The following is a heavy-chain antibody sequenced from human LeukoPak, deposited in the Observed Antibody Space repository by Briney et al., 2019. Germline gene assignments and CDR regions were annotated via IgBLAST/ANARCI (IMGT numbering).Heavy chain of an antibody. Sequence: GGSLRLSCTTSGFTFGDYALTWVRQAPGKGLEWVGFHRSKAYGGTTEYAASVKGRFTISRDDSKSIAYLQMNSLKTEDTAVYYCSRDRTPYYWGQGTLVTVSS. V-gene: IGHV3-49*04. J-gene: IGHJ4*02. CDR1: GFTFGDYA. CDR2: HRSKAYGGTT. CDR3: SRDRTPYY.